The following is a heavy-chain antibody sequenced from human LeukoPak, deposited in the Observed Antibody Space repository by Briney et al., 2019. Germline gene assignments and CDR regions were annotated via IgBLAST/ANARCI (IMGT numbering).Heavy chain of an antibody. J-gene: IGHJ6*02. CDR2: INPSGGST. CDR1: GYTFTSYY. D-gene: IGHD5-12*01. Sequence: GASVKVSCKASGYTFTSYYMHWVRQAPGQGLEWIGIINPSGGSTSYAQKFQGRVTMTRDTSTSTVYMELSSLRSEDTAVYYCARDYDYVEDYYYYYGMDVWGQGTTVTVSS. CDR3: ARDYDYVEDYYYYYGMDV. V-gene: IGHV1-46*01.